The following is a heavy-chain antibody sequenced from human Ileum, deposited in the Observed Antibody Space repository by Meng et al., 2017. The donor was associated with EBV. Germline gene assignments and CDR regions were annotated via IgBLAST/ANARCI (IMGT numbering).Heavy chain of an antibody. CDR1: GGSISSSNDC. J-gene: IGHJ4*02. V-gene: IGHV4-39*01. CDR2: ICYTAYT. CDR3: AMGPDYAKTGY. Sequence: QLLLQQSGPGLVKPSEPLSLTCSVSGGSISSSNDCWGWIRQPPGKGLEWIQSICYTAYTYYNPSLKSRVTISADKSKNQFSLRLNSLTAADTAVYYCAMGPDYAKTGYWGQGTLVTVSS. D-gene: IGHD4-17*01.